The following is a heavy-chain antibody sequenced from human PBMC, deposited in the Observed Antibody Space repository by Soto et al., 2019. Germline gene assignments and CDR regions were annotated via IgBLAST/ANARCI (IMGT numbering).Heavy chain of an antibody. V-gene: IGHV3-48*02. CDR2: ISETSLAI. Sequence: EVQLVESGGGLVQPGGSLRLSCAASGFTFKTYSMNWVRQAPGKGLEWVSYISETSLAIYYRDSVKGRFTISRDNAKNTLYLQMNSLRDVDTAVYYCATLQLGREEVFDSWGQGTLVTVSS. CDR1: GFTFKTYS. D-gene: IGHD1-1*01. J-gene: IGHJ4*02. CDR3: ATLQLGREEVFDS.